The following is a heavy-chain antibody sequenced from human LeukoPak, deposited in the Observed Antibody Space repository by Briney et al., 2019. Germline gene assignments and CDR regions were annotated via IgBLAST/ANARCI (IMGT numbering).Heavy chain of an antibody. CDR2: ISSRSSYI. Sequence: GGSLRLSCAASGFTFSPYSMNWVRQAPGKGLEWVSSISSRSSYIYYADSVKGRFTISRDNAKNSLYLQMNSLRAEDTAVYYCAKPSNSSGNDAFDIWGQGTMVTVSS. V-gene: IGHV3-21*01. J-gene: IGHJ3*02. CDR1: GFTFSPYS. CDR3: AKPSNSSGNDAFDI. D-gene: IGHD3-22*01.